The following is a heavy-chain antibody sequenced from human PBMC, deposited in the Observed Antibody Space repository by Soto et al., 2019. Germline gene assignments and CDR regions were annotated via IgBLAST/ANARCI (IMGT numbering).Heavy chain of an antibody. CDR3: ASSIAARGGYYYYGMDG. D-gene: IGHD6-6*01. J-gene: IGHJ6*02. CDR2: ISYDGSNN. CDR1: GFTFNTYS. V-gene: IGHV3-30-3*01. Sequence: RLSCAASGFTFNTYSVDWGRQAPGKGMERVAVISYDGSNNYYADSVKGRFTISTDNPKNTLYLQMNSLRAEDTDVYYCASSIAARGGYYYYGMDGWRQGTTVTVSS.